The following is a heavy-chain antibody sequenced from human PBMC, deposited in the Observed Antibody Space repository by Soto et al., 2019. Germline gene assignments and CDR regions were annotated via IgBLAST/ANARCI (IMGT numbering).Heavy chain of an antibody. CDR2: INSDGSST. Sequence: LRLSCAASGFTFSSYWMHWVRQSPWEWLVWVSRINSDGSSTSYADSVKGRFTISRDNAKNTLYLQMNSLRAEDTAVYYCARDGAYCSGGSCYEVGRYGMDVWGQGTTVTVSS. J-gene: IGHJ6*02. D-gene: IGHD2-15*01. V-gene: IGHV3-74*01. CDR3: ARDGAYCSGGSCYEVGRYGMDV. CDR1: GFTFSSYW.